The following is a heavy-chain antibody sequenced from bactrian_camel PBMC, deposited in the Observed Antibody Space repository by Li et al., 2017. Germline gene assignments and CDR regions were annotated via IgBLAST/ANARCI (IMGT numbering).Heavy chain of an antibody. CDR3: AADRAGSRNCFSDRFSPAGFRD. CDR1: GFTFSDYA. CDR2: IYTGDNSA. J-gene: IGHJ4*01. V-gene: IGHV3S40*01. D-gene: IGHD2*01. Sequence: VQLVESGGGLVQPGGSLRLSCAASGFTFSDYAMNWVRQAPGKEREGVALIYTGDNSAYYDDSVKGRFTISLDNAKNTVYLQMNSLKPEDTALYYCAADRAGSRNCFSDRFSPAGFRDWGQGTQVTVS.